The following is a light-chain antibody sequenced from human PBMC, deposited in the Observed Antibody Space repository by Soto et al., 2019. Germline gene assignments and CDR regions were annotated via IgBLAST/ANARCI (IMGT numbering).Light chain of an antibody. CDR1: QSVSSSY. CDR2: GAS. CDR3: QQYGSSPIT. Sequence: EIVLTQSPGTLSLSSGERATLSCRASQSVSSSYLAWYQQKPGQAPRLLIYGASSRATGIPDRFSGSGSGTDVTLTISRLEPEDFAVYYCQQYGSSPITFGQGTRRESK. J-gene: IGKJ5*01. V-gene: IGKV3-20*01.